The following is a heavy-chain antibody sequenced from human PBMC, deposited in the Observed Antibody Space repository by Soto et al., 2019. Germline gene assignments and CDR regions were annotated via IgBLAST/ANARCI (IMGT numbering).Heavy chain of an antibody. CDR1: GYTFTSYG. V-gene: IGHV1-18*01. CDR3: ARDPSEPEILWFGELRFDP. Sequence: GASVKVSCKASGYTFTSYGISWVRQAPGQGLEWMGWISAYNGNTNYAQKLQGRVTMTTDTSTSTAYMELRSLRSDDTAVYYCARDPSEPEILWFGELRFDPWGQGTLVTISS. J-gene: IGHJ5*02. D-gene: IGHD3-10*01. CDR2: ISAYNGNT.